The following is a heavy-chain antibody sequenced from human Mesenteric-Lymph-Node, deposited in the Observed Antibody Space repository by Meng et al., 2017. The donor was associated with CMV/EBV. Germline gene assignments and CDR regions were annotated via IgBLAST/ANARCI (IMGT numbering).Heavy chain of an antibody. CDR2: RSSDGSYI. CDR3: ARDYVGCTSTSCFKGTLDY. J-gene: IGHJ4*02. D-gene: IGHD2-2*01. V-gene: IGHV3-21*01. Sequence: GESLKISCAAAGFTFSSYSMNWVRQAPGKGLEWVAARSSDGSYIFYADSVKGRFTISRDNANNSLHLHMNSLRVEDTAVYFCARDYVGCTSTSCFKGTLDYWGQGALVTVSS. CDR1: GFTFSSYS.